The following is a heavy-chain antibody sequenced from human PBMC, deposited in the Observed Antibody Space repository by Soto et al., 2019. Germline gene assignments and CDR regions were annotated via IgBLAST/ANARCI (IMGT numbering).Heavy chain of an antibody. V-gene: IGHV3-21*01. CDR1: GFTFSSYS. J-gene: IGHJ6*02. CDR3: ARDYSSSGGMDV. D-gene: IGHD6-6*01. CDR2: ISSSSSYI. Sequence: GGSLRLSCAASGFTFSSYSMNWVRQAPGRGLEWVSSISSSSSYIYYADSVKGRFTISRDNAKNSLYLQMNSLRAEDTAVYYCARDYSSSGGMDVWGQGTTVTVSS.